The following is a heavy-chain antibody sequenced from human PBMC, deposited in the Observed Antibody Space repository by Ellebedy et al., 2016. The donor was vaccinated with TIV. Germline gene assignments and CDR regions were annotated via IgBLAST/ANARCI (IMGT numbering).Heavy chain of an antibody. J-gene: IGHJ6*02. Sequence: GESLKISCAASGFTVRDNYMHWVRQAPGKGLEWVSVIYTGGSTNYADSVKGRFTISRDISKNTLYLQMNSLRAEDTAVYYCARDGGYDPTSHNYYNYRMDVWGQGTTVTVSS. V-gene: IGHV3-66*01. CDR1: GFTVRDNY. CDR2: IYTGGST. D-gene: IGHD5-12*01. CDR3: ARDGGYDPTSHNYYNYRMDV.